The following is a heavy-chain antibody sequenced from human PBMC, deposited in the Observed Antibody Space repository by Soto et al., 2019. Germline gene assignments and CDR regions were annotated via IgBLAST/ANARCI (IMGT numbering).Heavy chain of an antibody. Sequence: EVQLVESGGGLVQPGGSLRLSCTASGVTFSSHSMVWVRQAPGKGLEWVSYISSGSSSIYYADSVKGRFTTSRDNAKNSTYLQMNSLRVADTGVYYCARELGFDAVARMDVWGQGTKVTVSS. D-gene: IGHD6-19*01. V-gene: IGHV3-48*01. CDR1: GVTFSSHS. CDR2: ISSGSSSI. J-gene: IGHJ6*02. CDR3: ARELGFDAVARMDV.